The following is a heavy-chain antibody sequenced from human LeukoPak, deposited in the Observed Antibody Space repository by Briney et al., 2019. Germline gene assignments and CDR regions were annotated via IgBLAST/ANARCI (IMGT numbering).Heavy chain of an antibody. D-gene: IGHD2-2*01. V-gene: IGHV1-2*02. Sequence: ASVKVSCKASVYTFTGYYMHWVRQAPGQGLEWMGWINPNSGGTNYAQKFQGRVTMTRDTSISTAYMELSRLRSDDTAVYYCAREGIVVVPAGFDPWGQGTLVTVSS. CDR1: VYTFTGYY. J-gene: IGHJ5*02. CDR2: INPNSGGT. CDR3: AREGIVVVPAGFDP.